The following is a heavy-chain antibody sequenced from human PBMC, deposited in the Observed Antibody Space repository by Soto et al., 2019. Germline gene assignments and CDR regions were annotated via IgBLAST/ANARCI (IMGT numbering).Heavy chain of an antibody. V-gene: IGHV4-31*03. J-gene: IGHJ6*02. CDR2: IYYSGST. Sequence: QVQLQESGPGLVKPSQTLSLTCTVSGGSISSGGYYWSWIRQHPGKGLEWIGYIYYSGSTYYNPYLKGRVNISVGTSKNQFSLKLSSVTAADTAVYYCARVIVSSGYYYYYYGMDVWGQGTTVTVSS. D-gene: IGHD3-22*01. CDR1: GGSISSGGYY. CDR3: ARVIVSSGYYYYYYGMDV.